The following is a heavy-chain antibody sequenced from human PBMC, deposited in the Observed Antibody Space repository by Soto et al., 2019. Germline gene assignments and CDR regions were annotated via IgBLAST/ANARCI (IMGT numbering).Heavy chain of an antibody. CDR3: ARDIVVVTATRSYDYGTDV. CDR1: GYTFTSYG. J-gene: IGHJ6*02. Sequence: ASVKVSCKASGYTFTSYGISWVRQAPGQGLEWMGWISAYNGNTNYAQKLQGRVTMTTDTSTSTAYMELRSLRSDDTAVYYCARDIVVVTATRSYDYGTDVWGQGTRVTVSS. V-gene: IGHV1-18*01. CDR2: ISAYNGNT. D-gene: IGHD2-21*02.